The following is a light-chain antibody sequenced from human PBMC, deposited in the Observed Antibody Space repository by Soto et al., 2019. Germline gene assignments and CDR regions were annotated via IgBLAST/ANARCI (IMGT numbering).Light chain of an antibody. Sequence: EIVLTQSPGTLSLSPGERATLSCRASQSVSSSYLAWYQQKPGQAPRLLIYGASSRATGIPDRFSGSGSGTDFTLTISRLEPGDFAVYYCQQYGSSLFTFGPGTKVDIK. V-gene: IGKV3-20*01. CDR2: GAS. CDR1: QSVSSSY. CDR3: QQYGSSLFT. J-gene: IGKJ3*01.